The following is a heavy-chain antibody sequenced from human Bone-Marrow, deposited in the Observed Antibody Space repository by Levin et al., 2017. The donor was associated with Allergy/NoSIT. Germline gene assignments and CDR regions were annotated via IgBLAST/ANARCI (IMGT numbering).Heavy chain of an antibody. CDR1: GYTFTTYG. J-gene: IGHJ6*02. CDR3: ARPNDFYGSGSYEYFYYAMDV. CDR2: ISTYNGKT. Sequence: VASVKVSCKTSGYTFTTYGISWVRQAPGQGLEWMGWISTYNGKTNYAQKVQDRVTMTTDTSTSTVFMELRSLRSDDTAVYYCARPNDFYGSGSYEYFYYAMDVWGQGTTVTV. V-gene: IGHV1-18*01. D-gene: IGHD3-10*01.